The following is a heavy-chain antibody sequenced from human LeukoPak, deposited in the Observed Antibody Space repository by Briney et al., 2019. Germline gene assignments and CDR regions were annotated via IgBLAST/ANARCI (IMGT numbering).Heavy chain of an antibody. CDR3: ARGIYCGGDCYDAEYFQH. Sequence: ASVKVSCKASGGTFSSYAISWVRQAPGQGLEWMGGIIPIFGTANYAQKFQGRVTITADESTSTAYMELSSLRSEDTAVYYCARGIYCGGDCYDAEYFQHWGQGTLVTVSS. D-gene: IGHD2-21*02. V-gene: IGHV1-69*13. CDR2: IIPIFGTA. J-gene: IGHJ1*01. CDR1: GGTFSSYA.